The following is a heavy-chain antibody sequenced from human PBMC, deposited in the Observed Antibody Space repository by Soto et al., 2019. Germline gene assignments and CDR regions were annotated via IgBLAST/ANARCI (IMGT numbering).Heavy chain of an antibody. D-gene: IGHD4-4*01. CDR1: GVTFRNYA. V-gene: IGHV3-30-3*01. CDR3: ATGTTVTTPTCFDMNV. J-gene: IGHJ6*02. CDR2: ISYDGSKK. Sequence: GGSLRLSCAASGVTFRNYAIHWVRQAPGKGLEWVAVISYDGSKKFYADSVKGRFTISRDSSKNTVYLQINSLRLEDSAVYYCATGTTVTTPTCFDMNVWGQGTTVTVSS.